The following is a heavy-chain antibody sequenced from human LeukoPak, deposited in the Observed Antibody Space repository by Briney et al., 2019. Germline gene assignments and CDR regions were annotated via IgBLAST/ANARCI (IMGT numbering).Heavy chain of an antibody. CDR1: GYTFTGYY. D-gene: IGHD3-10*01. CDR3: ARGDGSGNSYGLIHDH. CDR2: LNPNTGGT. V-gene: IGHV1-2*02. Sequence: ASVKVSCKASGYTFTGYYIHWVRQAPGQGLEWMGWLNPNTGGTNYAQKFQGRVTMTRDTSISTAYMELGRLSSDDTAVYYCARGDGSGNSYGLIHDHWGQGTLAIVSS. J-gene: IGHJ4*02.